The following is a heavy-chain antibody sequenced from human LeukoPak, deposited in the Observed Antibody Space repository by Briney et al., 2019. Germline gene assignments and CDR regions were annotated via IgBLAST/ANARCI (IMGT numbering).Heavy chain of an antibody. CDR2: IYYSGST. J-gene: IGHJ4*02. CDR3: ARRAYYDFWSGLYYFDY. D-gene: IGHD3-3*01. CDR1: GGSISSSSYY. V-gene: IGHV4-39*07. Sequence: SETLSLTCTVSGGSISSSSYYWGWIRQPPGKGLEWIGSIYYSGSTYYNPSLKSRVTISVDTSKNQFSPKLSSVTAADTAVYYCARRAYYDFWSGLYYFDYWGQGTLVTVSS.